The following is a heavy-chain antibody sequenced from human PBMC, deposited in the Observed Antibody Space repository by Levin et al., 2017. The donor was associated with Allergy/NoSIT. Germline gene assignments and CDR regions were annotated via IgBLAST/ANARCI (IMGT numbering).Heavy chain of an antibody. Sequence: SETLSLTCTVSGGSISSYYWSWIRQPPGKGLEWIGYIYYSGSTNYNPSLKSRVTISVDTSKNQFSLKLSSVTAADTAVYYCARDGDYGSGGSGGLDYWGQGTLVTVSS. D-gene: IGHD3-10*01. CDR1: GGSISSYY. CDR2: IYYSGST. J-gene: IGHJ4*02. V-gene: IGHV4-59*01. CDR3: ARDGDYGSGGSGGLDY.